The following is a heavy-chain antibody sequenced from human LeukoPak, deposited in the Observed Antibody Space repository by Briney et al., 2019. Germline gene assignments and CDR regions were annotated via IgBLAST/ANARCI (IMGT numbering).Heavy chain of an antibody. J-gene: IGHJ4*02. V-gene: IGHV4-34*01. D-gene: IGHD6-19*01. CDR2: IYYRGRT. Sequence: SETLSLTCAVYGGSFSGYYWSWIRQPPGKGLEWIGYIYYRGRTYYNPSLKSRVTISVDTSKNQFSLKLSSVTAADTAVYYCARGQQWLPHFDYWGQGTLVTVSS. CDR3: ARGQQWLPHFDY. CDR1: GGSFSGYY.